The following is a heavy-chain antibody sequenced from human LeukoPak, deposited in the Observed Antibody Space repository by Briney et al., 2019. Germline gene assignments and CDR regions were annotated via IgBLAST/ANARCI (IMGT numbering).Heavy chain of an antibody. CDR1: GFTFSSYW. V-gene: IGHV3-7*03. J-gene: IGHJ5*02. CDR2: IKQDGSEK. D-gene: IGHD6-13*01. CDR3: ARRGSSSWPNWFDP. Sequence: GGSLRLSCAASGFTFSSYWMTWVRQTPGKGLEWVANIKQDGSEKYYVDSVKGRFTISRDNAKNSLYLQMNSLRAEDTAVYYCARRGSSSWPNWFDPWGQGTLVTVSS.